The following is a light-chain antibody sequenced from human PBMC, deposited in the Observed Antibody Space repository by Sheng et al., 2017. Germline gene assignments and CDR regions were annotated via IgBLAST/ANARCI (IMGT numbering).Light chain of an antibody. V-gene: IGLV2-14*03. Sequence: QSALTQPASVSGSPGQSITISCTGSSSDVGGYNYVSWYQQHPGNAPKVLIFGVSNRPSGVSDRFSGSKSGSAASLTISGLQAEDDAHYYCSSFTSSSTLVFGGGTKLTV. CDR3: SSFTSSSTLV. CDR2: GVS. CDR1: SSDVGGYNY. J-gene: IGLJ3*02.